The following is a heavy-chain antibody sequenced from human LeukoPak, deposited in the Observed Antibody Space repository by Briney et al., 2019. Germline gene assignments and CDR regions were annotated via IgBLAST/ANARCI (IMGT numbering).Heavy chain of an antibody. V-gene: IGHV3-30-3*01. CDR1: GFTFSSYA. Sequence: QSGGSLRLSCAASGFTFSSYAMHWVRQAPGKGLEWVAVISYDGSNKYYADPVKGRFTISRDNSKNTLYLQMNSLRAEDTAVYSCARVLSWGCFDPWGQGTLVTVTS. CDR2: ISYDGSNK. D-gene: IGHD3-16*01. J-gene: IGHJ5*02. CDR3: ARVLSWGCFDP.